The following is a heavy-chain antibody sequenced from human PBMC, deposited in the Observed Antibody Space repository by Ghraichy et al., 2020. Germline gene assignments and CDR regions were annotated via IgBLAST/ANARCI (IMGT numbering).Heavy chain of an antibody. J-gene: IGHJ4*02. CDR3: ARGRRSGKTYYDILTGYYSLDY. CDR2: INHSGST. V-gene: IGHV4-34*01. CDR1: GGSFSGYY. Sequence: SETPSLTCAVYGGSFSGYYWSWIRQPPGKGLEWIGEINHSGSTNYNPSLKSRVTISVDTSKNQFSLKLSSVTAADTAVYYCARGRRSGKTYYDILTGYYSLDYWGQGTLVTVSS. D-gene: IGHD3-9*01.